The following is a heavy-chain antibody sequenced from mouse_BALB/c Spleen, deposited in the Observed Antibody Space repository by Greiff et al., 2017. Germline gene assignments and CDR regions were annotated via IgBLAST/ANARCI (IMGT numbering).Heavy chain of an antibody. CDR2: IDHANGNT. J-gene: IGHJ3*01. CDR1: GFNIKDTY. Sequence: VQLQQSGAELVKPGASVKLSCTASGFNIKDTYMHWVKQRPEQGLEWIGRIDHANGNTKYDPKFQGKATITADTSSNTAYLQLSSLTSEDTAVYYCTPNYDWFAYWGQGTLVTVSA. CDR3: TPNYDWFAY. D-gene: IGHD1-1*01. V-gene: IGHV14-3*02.